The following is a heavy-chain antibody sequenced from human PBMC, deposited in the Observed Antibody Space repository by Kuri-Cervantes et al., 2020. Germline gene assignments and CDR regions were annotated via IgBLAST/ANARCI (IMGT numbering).Heavy chain of an antibody. Sequence: GGSLRLSCEASGFTLSSYGVSWVRQAPGKGLEWVANIKKEGSEKYYVASVKGRFTISIDNSKNSLYLQMNSLRAEDTAVYYCARDHTAACRLNWFDPWGQGTLVTVSS. CDR1: GFTLSSYG. CDR2: IKKEGSEK. J-gene: IGHJ5*02. V-gene: IGHV3-7*01. D-gene: IGHD6-6*01. CDR3: ARDHTAACRLNWFDP.